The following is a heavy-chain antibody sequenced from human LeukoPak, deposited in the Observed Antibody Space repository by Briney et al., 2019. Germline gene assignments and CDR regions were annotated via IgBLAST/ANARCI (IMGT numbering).Heavy chain of an antibody. CDR2: IYYSGST. Sequence: SETLSLTCTVSGGSFSSGSYYWSWIRQPPGTGLEWIGYIYYSGSTNYNPSLKSRVTISVDTSKNQFSLKLSSVTAADTAVYYCARSEGDAFDIWGQGTMVTVSS. J-gene: IGHJ3*02. V-gene: IGHV4-61*01. CDR1: GGSFSSGSYY. CDR3: ARSEGDAFDI.